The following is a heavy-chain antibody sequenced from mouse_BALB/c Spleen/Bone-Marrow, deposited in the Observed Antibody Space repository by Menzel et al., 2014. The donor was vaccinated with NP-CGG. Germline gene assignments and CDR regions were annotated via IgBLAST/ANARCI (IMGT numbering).Heavy chain of an antibody. J-gene: IGHJ2*01. Sequence: EVKLQESGAELVKPGASVKLSCTASGFNIKDTYMHWVKQRPEQGLEWIGRIDPASDYTQFDSKFQGKATITADTSSNTAYPQLSSLTSEDTAVYYCATLTGTFDYWGQGTTLTVSS. V-gene: IGHV14-3*02. CDR3: ATLTGTFDY. CDR2: IDPASDYT. D-gene: IGHD4-1*01. CDR1: GFNIKDTY.